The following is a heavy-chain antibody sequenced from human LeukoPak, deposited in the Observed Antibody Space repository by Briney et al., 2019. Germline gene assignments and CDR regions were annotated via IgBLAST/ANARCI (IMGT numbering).Heavy chain of an antibody. V-gene: IGHV3-66*03. CDR2: IRDSGEA. Sequence: PGGSLRLSCAVSGFRVSDYYMSWVRQAPGKGLEWVGLIRDSGEAFYADFVRGRFAISRDDSENTLYLQMNSLRVEDTAVYFCARDRAALQDWVEFDPWGQGTPVIVSS. CDR1: GFRVSDYY. J-gene: IGHJ5*02. CDR3: ARDRAALQDWVEFDP. D-gene: IGHD3/OR15-3a*01.